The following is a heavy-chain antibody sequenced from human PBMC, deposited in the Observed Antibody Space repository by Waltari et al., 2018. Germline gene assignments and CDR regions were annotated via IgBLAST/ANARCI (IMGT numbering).Heavy chain of an antibody. CDR2: ISSSSIYI. Sequence: VQLVESGGGVVKPGGSLRLSCSASGLTFSSYSMNWVRQAPGKGLEWVSSISSSSIYIYYADSVNGRFTLSSDNSENALYLQLNNLRALLTAVYYCARYLHYIDVWGKGNPGHRLL. J-gene: IGHJ6*03. CDR3: ARYLHYIDV. V-gene: IGHV3-21*01. CDR1: GLTFSSYS. D-gene: IGHD3-9*01.